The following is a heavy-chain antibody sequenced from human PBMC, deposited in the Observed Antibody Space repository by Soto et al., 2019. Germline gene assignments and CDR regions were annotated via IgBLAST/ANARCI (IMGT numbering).Heavy chain of an antibody. D-gene: IGHD3-9*01. CDR1: GGSFSGHF. CDR2: VDDGGNT. CDR3: ARVAQFDILTGYYPFDY. Sequence: SEPLSLTCGVYGGSFSGHFWSWVRQPPGKGLEWIGEVDDGGNTNSNPSLKSRVTISLDTSKNQFSLNLNSVTAADTAMYYCARVAQFDILTGYYPFDYWGQGTLVTVSS. J-gene: IGHJ4*02. V-gene: IGHV4-34*01.